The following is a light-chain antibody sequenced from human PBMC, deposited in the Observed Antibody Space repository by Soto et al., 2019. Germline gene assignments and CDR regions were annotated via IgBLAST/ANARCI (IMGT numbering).Light chain of an antibody. CDR1: SSNIGSNT. CDR2: SND. J-gene: IGLJ3*02. CDR3: ATWYDTLNGPV. V-gene: IGLV1-44*01. Sequence: QSVLTQPPSASGTPGQRVTISCSGSSSNIGSNTVNWYQQLPGTAPKLLMYSNDQRPSGVPDRFSGSKSGTSASLAISGLQSEDEADYYCATWYDTLNGPVFGGGTKVTVL.